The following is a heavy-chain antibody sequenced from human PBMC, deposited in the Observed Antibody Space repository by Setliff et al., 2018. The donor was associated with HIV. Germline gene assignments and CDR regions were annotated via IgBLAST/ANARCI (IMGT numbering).Heavy chain of an antibody. J-gene: IGHJ4*02. CDR3: ARTYYADSRADFDF. CDR2: IYNSGST. CDR1: GGTISHYY. D-gene: IGHD3-22*01. Sequence: SETLSLTCTVSGGTISHYYWSWIRQPAGKGLEWIGRIYNSGSTNYNPSPNSRVTMSVDTSKKQFSLRLSSVTAADTAVYFCARTYYADSRADFDFWGQGTLVTVSS. V-gene: IGHV4-4*07.